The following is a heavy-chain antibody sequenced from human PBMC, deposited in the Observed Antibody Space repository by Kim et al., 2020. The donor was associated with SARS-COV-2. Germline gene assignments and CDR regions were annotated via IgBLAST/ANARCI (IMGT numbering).Heavy chain of an antibody. Sequence: GGSLRLSCTASGFTFGDYAMSWVRQAPGKGLEWVGFIRSKANGGPTEYAASVKARFTIPSDDSKSIPFRQMNSLKTEDTSVYYCTPLDKDVWGQGTTVTV. J-gene: IGHJ6*02. CDR3: TPLDKDV. V-gene: IGHV3-49*04. CDR1: GFTFGDYA. CDR2: IRSKANGGPT. D-gene: IGHD3-3*02.